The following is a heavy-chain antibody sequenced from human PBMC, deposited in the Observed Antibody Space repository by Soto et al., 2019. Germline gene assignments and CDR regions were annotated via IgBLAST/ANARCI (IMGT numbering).Heavy chain of an antibody. CDR3: AKAVTMVRVINPYSYGLAV. J-gene: IGHJ6*02. D-gene: IGHD3-10*01. CDR2: ISGGGGNT. V-gene: IGHV3-23*01. CDR1: GCPFSSYV. Sequence: DVQLLESGGGLVQPGGSLRLSCAVSGCPFSSYVMTWVRQAPGKGLEWVSVISGGGGNTNYAESVKGRFTISRDNSENTLYLQLNSLRSEDTAVYDCAKAVTMVRVINPYSYGLAVWGQGTTVTVSS.